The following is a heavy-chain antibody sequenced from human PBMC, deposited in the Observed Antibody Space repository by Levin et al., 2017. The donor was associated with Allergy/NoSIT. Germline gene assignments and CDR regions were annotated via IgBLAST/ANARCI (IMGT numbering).Heavy chain of an antibody. Sequence: ASVKVSCKASGGTFSSYAISWVRQAPGQGLEWMGRIIPILGLANYAQKFQGRVTITADKSTTTAYMELSSLRSEDTAVYYCARESPYSSGWTGDYWGQGTLVTVSS. CDR3: ARESPYSSGWTGDY. J-gene: IGHJ4*02. CDR1: GGTFSSYA. CDR2: IIPILGLA. V-gene: IGHV1-69*04. D-gene: IGHD6-19*01.